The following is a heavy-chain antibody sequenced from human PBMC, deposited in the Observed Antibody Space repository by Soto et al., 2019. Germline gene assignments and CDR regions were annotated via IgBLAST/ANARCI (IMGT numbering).Heavy chain of an antibody. CDR1: GYSFTSYW. Sequence: GESLKISCKGSGYSFTSYWISWVRQMPGKGLEWMGRIDPSDSYTNYSPSFQGHVTISADKSISTAYLQWSSLKASDTAMYYCARRLPRGPNSYYFDYWGQGTLVTVSS. CDR3: ARRLPRGPNSYYFDY. CDR2: IDPSDSYT. J-gene: IGHJ4*02. V-gene: IGHV5-10-1*01.